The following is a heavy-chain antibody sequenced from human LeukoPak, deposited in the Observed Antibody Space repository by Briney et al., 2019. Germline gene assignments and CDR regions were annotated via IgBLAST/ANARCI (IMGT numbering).Heavy chain of an antibody. CDR1: GFTFSSYA. J-gene: IGHJ4*02. V-gene: IGHV3-7*01. D-gene: IGHD6-13*01. Sequence: GGSLRLSCAASGFTFSSYAMHWVRQAPGKGLEWVANIKQDGSEKYYVDSVKGRFTISRDNAKNSLYLQMNSLRAEDTAVYYCARSIAAAGTGGFDYWGQGTLVTVSS. CDR2: IKQDGSEK. CDR3: ARSIAAAGTGGFDY.